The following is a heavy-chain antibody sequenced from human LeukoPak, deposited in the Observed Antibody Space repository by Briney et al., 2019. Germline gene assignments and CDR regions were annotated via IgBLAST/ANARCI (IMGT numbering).Heavy chain of an antibody. V-gene: IGHV4-4*07. CDR2: IYTSGST. CDR1: GGSISNYY. CDR3: AREAIYYGSASYRWFDP. J-gene: IGHJ5*02. Sequence: PSETLSLTCTVSGGSISNYYWSWIRQPAGEGREWIGRIYTSGSTNYNPSLKSRVTMSVDTSKNQFALKRSSVTAADTAVYYCAREAIYYGSASYRWFDPWGQGTLVTVSS. D-gene: IGHD3-10*01.